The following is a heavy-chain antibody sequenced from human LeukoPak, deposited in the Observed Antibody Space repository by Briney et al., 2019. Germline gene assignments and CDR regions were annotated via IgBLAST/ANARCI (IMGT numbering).Heavy chain of an antibody. J-gene: IGHJ3*02. Sequence: ASVKVSCKASGYTFITYGISWVRQAPGQGVEWMGWISAYNGNTNYAQKFQGRVTMTTDTSTSTAYMELRSLRSDDTAVYYCARGYSRFGESTDAFDIWGQGTMVTVSS. V-gene: IGHV1-18*01. CDR3: ARGYSRFGESTDAFDI. CDR1: GYTFITYG. D-gene: IGHD3-10*01. CDR2: ISAYNGNT.